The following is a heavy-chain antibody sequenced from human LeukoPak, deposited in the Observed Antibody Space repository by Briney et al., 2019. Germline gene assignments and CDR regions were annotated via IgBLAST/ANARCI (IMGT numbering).Heavy chain of an antibody. CDR1: GGSISSYY. CDR2: IYTSGST. Sequence: SETLSLTCTVSGGSISSYYWSWVRQPAGKGLEWIGRIYTSGSTNYNPSLKSRVTMSVDTSKNQFSLKLSSVTAADTAVYYCARDAYYDSSGYYYASAFDIWGRRTMVTVSS. V-gene: IGHV4-4*07. J-gene: IGHJ3*02. D-gene: IGHD3-22*01. CDR3: ARDAYYDSSGYYYASAFDI.